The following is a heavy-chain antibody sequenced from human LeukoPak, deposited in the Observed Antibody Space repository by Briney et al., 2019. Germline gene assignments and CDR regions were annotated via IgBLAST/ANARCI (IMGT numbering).Heavy chain of an antibody. CDR1: GYSFTSYW. D-gene: IGHD5-18*01. V-gene: IGHV5-51*01. Sequence: GESLQISSQGSGYSFTSYWIGWVRPMPGKGLGWMGMIYSGDSDTRYSPSFQGQVTISAHKSISTAYLQWSSLKASDTAMYYCASSEYSYGHYYYYGMDVWGQGTTVTVS. CDR3: ASSEYSYGHYYYYGMDV. CDR2: IYSGDSDT. J-gene: IGHJ6*02.